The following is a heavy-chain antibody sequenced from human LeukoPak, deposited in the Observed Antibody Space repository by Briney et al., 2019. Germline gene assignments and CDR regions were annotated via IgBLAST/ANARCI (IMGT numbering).Heavy chain of an antibody. J-gene: IGHJ4*02. CDR1: GGSISSGGYY. CDR3: ARAIAVAGTRLLDY. CDR2: IYYSGST. V-gene: IGHV4-31*03. D-gene: IGHD6-19*01. Sequence: SETLSLTCTVSGGSISSGGYYWSWIRQHPGKGLEWIGYIYYSGSTYYNPSPKSRVTISVDTSKNQFSLKLSSVTAADTAVYYCARAIAVAGTRLLDYWGQGTLVTVSS.